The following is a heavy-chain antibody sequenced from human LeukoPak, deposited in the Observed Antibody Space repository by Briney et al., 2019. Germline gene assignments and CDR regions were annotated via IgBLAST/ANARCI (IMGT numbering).Heavy chain of an antibody. V-gene: IGHV3-9*01. CDR3: AKEQYDSSGYSLLGNDY. CDR1: GFTFDEYA. Sequence: GGSLRLSCATSGFTFDEYAMHWVRQAPGKGLEWVSGINWSGGSIGYADSVKGRFTISRDNAKNSLYLQMNSLRAEDTAVYYCAKEQYDSSGYSLLGNDYWGQGTLVTVSS. D-gene: IGHD3-22*01. J-gene: IGHJ4*02. CDR2: INWSGGSI.